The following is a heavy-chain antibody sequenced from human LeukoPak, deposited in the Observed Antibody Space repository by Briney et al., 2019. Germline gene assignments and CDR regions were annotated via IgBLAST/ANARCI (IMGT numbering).Heavy chain of an antibody. CDR1: GFTFDDYG. CDR2: INWNGGST. V-gene: IGHV3-20*04. CDR3: ARDGRGWNFDY. J-gene: IGHJ4*02. D-gene: IGHD6-19*01. Sequence: GGSLRLSCAASGFTFDDYGMTWVRQGPGKGLEWVSAINWNGGSTGYADSVKGRFTISRDNAKNSLYLQMNSLRAEGTALYYCARDGRGWNFDYWGQGTLVTVSS.